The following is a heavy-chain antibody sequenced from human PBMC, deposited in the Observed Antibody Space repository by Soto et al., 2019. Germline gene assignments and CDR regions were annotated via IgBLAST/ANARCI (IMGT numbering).Heavy chain of an antibody. J-gene: IGHJ5*02. V-gene: IGHV4-59*08. Sequence: QVQLQESGPGLVKPSETLSLTCTVSGGSISSYYWSWIRQPPVKGLEWIGYIYYSGSTNYNPSLKSRLTISSNTSKNQVSLKLSSVTTAYTALYDCEKHISSGTNVAAIRSFDTWGQGTLVAVSS. CDR3: EKHISSGTNVAAIRSFDT. D-gene: IGHD1-7*01. CDR1: GGSISSYY. CDR2: IYYSGST.